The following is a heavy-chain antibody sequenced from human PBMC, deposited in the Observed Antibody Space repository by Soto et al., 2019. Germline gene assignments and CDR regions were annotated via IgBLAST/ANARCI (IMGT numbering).Heavy chain of an antibody. V-gene: IGHV3-23*01. J-gene: IGHJ5*02. CDR1: GFTFSSYA. Sequence: PGGSLRLSCAASGFTFSSYAMNWVRQAPGKGLEWVSYSSGSGGSTYYADSVQGRFTISRDNSKNTLYLQMNSLRVDDTAVYYCETDRCMDAWGQGALVTVSS. CDR2: SSGSGGST. D-gene: IGHD4-17*01. CDR3: ETDRCMDA.